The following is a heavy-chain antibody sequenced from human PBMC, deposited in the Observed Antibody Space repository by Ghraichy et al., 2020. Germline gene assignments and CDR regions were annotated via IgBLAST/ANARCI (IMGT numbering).Heavy chain of an antibody. CDR3: ARGSLGASGYDKYGMDV. CDR2: INHSGST. J-gene: IGHJ6*02. D-gene: IGHD3-16*01. V-gene: IGHV4-34*01. Sequence: SETLSLTCAVYGGSFSGYYWSWIRQPPGKGLEWIGEINHSGSTNYNPSLKSRVTISVDTSKNQFSLKLSSVTAADTAVYYCARGSLGASGYDKYGMDVWGQGTTVTVSS. CDR1: GGSFSGYY.